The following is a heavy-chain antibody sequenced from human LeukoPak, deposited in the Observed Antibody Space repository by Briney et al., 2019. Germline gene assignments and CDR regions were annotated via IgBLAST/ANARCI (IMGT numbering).Heavy chain of an antibody. D-gene: IGHD3-3*01. J-gene: IGHJ4*02. Sequence: ASETLSLTCAVYGGSFSGYYWSWIRQPPGKGLEWIGEINHSGSTNYNPSLKSRVTISVDTSKNQFSLKLSSVTAADTAVYYCARGPGWPPHRNDFWSGYHYFDYWGQGTLVTVSS. V-gene: IGHV4-34*01. CDR2: INHSGST. CDR1: GGSFSGYY. CDR3: ARGPGWPPHRNDFWSGYHYFDY.